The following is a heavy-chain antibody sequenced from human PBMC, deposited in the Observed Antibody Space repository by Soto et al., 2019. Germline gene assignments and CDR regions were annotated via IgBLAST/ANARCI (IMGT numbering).Heavy chain of an antibody. Sequence: GESLNISFNCPGYSFTSYWIGWVRQMPGKGLAGMGSIYPCDSDTRYSPSFQGQVTISADKSISTAYLQWSSLKASDTALDYGARHRRAATYYYDSCGYYYSDGMDVWGQGTTVTVSS. CDR2: IYPCDSDT. V-gene: IGHV5-51*01. D-gene: IGHD3-22*01. J-gene: IGHJ6*02. CDR3: ARHRRAATYYYDSCGYYYSDGMDV. CDR1: GYSFTSYW.